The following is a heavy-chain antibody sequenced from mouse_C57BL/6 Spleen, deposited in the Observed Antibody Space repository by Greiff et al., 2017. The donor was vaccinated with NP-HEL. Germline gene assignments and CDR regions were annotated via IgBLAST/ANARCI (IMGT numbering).Heavy chain of an antibody. J-gene: IGHJ2*01. V-gene: IGHV1-82*01. CDR3: ARYTTVVAYYFDY. Sequence: QVQLQQSGPELVKPGASVKISCKASGYAFSSSWMHWVKQRPGQGLEWIGRIYPGDGDTNYNEKFKGKATLTADTSSSTAYMQLSSLTSEDSAVYFCARYTTVVAYYFDYWGQGTTLTVSS. CDR1: GYAFSSSW. D-gene: IGHD1-1*01. CDR2: IYPGDGDT.